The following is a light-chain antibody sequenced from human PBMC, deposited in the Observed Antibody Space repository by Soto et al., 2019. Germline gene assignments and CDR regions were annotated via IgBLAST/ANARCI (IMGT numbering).Light chain of an antibody. Sequence: EFMLTQSPGTLSLSPGERATLSCRARQSVTSSYLAWYQQKPGQSPRLLIYGASSRATGIPDRFSGSGSGTDFTLTISRLEPEDFAVYYCQKYGSPTWTFGQGTKVEIK. CDR3: QKYGSPTWT. V-gene: IGKV3-20*01. CDR2: GAS. J-gene: IGKJ1*01. CDR1: QSVTSSY.